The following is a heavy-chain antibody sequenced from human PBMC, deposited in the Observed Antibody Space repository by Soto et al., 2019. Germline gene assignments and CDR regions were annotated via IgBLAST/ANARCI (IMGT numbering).Heavy chain of an antibody. CDR3: AKLPNCGGDCYFDY. D-gene: IGHD2-21*02. J-gene: IGHJ4*02. CDR1: GFTFSSYG. Sequence: ESGGGVVQPGRSLRLSCAVSGFTFSSYGMHWVRQAPGKGLEWVARVSFDGTTKYYADSVKGRFTISRDNSKNTLYLQMNTLRAEDTAVYYCAKLPNCGGDCYFDYWGQGTLVTVSS. CDR2: VSFDGTTK. V-gene: IGHV3-30*18.